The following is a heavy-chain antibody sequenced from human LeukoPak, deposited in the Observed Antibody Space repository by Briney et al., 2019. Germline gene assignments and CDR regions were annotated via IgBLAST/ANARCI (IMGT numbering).Heavy chain of an antibody. CDR3: ARGGGGYCSSTSCYLDI. CDR1: GFTFSSYG. D-gene: IGHD2-2*01. J-gene: IGHJ3*02. V-gene: IGHV3-30*02. Sequence: GGSLRLSCAASGFTFSSYGMHWVRQAPGKGLEWVAFIRYDGSNKYYADSVKGRFTISRDNSKNTLYLQMNSLRAEDTAVYYCARGGGGYCSSTSCYLDIWGQGTMVTVSS. CDR2: IRYDGSNK.